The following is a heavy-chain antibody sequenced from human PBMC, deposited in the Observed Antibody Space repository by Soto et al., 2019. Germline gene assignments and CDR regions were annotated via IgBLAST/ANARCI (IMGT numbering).Heavy chain of an antibody. D-gene: IGHD2-15*01. CDR3: ARDRGGYCSGGACHEASFAP. CDR1: GYTFTSYP. Sequence: QVQLVQSGAEAKKPGASVKVSCKASGYTFTSYPIYWVRQAPGQRPEWMGWINAGNGYTKYSQKFQGRVTITRDTSATTAYMQLSSLRAEDTAVYFCARDRGGYCSGGACHEASFAPWGQGTLVTVSS. V-gene: IGHV1-3*01. J-gene: IGHJ5*02. CDR2: INAGNGYT.